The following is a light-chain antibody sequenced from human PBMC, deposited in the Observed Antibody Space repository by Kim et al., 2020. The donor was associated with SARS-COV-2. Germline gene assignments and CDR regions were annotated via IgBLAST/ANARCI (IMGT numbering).Light chain of an antibody. CDR2: GAS. CDR1: QDFSSY. CDR3: QQYYAYPLT. Sequence: AIRITQSPSSLSASTGDRVTITCRASQDFSSYLAWYHQKPGRAPKLLIYGASTLQSGVPSRFSGSGSGTDFTLTISCLRSEDFATYYCQQYYAYPLTFGGGTKVDIK. V-gene: IGKV1-8*01. J-gene: IGKJ4*01.